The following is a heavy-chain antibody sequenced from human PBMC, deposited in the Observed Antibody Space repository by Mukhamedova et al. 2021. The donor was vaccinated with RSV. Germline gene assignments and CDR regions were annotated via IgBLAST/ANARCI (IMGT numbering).Heavy chain of an antibody. D-gene: IGHD5-24*01. V-gene: IGHV4-34*01. CDR2: INHSGST. Sequence: GKGLEWIGEINHSGSTNYNPFLKSRVTISVDTSKNQFSLKLSSVTAADTAVYYCARGPWGEMATIRRFDPWGQGTLVTVSS. CDR3: ARGPWGEMATIRRFDP. J-gene: IGHJ5*02.